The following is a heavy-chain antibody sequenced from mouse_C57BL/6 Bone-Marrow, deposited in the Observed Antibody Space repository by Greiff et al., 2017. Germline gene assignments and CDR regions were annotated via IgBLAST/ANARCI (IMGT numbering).Heavy chain of an antibody. CDR2: ISYDGSN. CDR3: ALRVDY. V-gene: IGHV3-6*01. Sequence: DVQLQESGPGLVKPSQSLSLTCSVTGYSITSGYYWKWIRQFPGNKLEWMGYISYDGSNNYNPSLKNRISITRDTSKNQFFLKLNSVTTEDTATYYCALRVDYWGQGTTLTVSS. CDR1: GYSITSGYY. J-gene: IGHJ2*01.